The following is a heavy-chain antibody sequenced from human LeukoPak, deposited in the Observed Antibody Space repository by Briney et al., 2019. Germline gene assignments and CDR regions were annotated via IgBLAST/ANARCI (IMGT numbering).Heavy chain of an antibody. V-gene: IGHV4-38-2*02. CDR3: ARMAINGFALDP. CDR1: GFSISSGYF. D-gene: IGHD2-2*03. J-gene: IGHJ5*02. Sequence: SETLSLTCNVSGFSISSGYFWGWIRQPPGKGLEWIGNIYQTGKTSHNPSLKSRVTLSIGTSRNQFSLILTSVTAADTAIYYCARMAINGFALDPWGQGTLVTVSS. CDR2: IYQTGKT.